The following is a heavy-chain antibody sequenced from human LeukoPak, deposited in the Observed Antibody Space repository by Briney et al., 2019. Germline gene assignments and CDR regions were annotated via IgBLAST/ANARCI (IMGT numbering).Heavy chain of an antibody. Sequence: ASVKVSCKASGYTFTSYDINWVRQAPGQGLEWMGWINPNSGGTNYAQKFQGRVTMTRDTSISTAYMELNRLRSDDTAVYYCARDPYCSSTSCYNDYWGQGTLVTVSS. J-gene: IGHJ4*02. CDR1: GYTFTSYD. D-gene: IGHD2-2*02. CDR2: INPNSGGT. V-gene: IGHV1-2*02. CDR3: ARDPYCSSTSCYNDY.